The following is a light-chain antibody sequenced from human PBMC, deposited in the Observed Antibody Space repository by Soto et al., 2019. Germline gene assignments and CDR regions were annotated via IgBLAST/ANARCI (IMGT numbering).Light chain of an antibody. CDR3: GAWDDSLRLYV. CDR2: DSN. J-gene: IGLJ1*01. V-gene: IGLV1-51*01. Sequence: AQTVTISCSGSSSNIGKYYVSWYQQLPGEAPKLLIYDSNKRPSGIPERFSASRSGTSATLGITGLQTGDEADYYCGAWDDSLRLYVFGPGTKVTVL. CDR1: SSNIGKYY.